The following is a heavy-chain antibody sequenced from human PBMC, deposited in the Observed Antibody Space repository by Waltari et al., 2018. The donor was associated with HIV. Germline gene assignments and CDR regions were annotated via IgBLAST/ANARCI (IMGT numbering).Heavy chain of an antibody. D-gene: IGHD6-13*01. V-gene: IGHV1-18*01. CDR1: GYTFTSYV. CDR2: ISAYNGNT. J-gene: IGHJ4*02. CDR3: ARVAGAAGLAYYVDY. Sequence: QVQLVQSGAEVKKPGASVKVSCKASGYTFTSYVISWFLQAPGQGLEWMGWISAYNGNTNYAQKLQGRVTMTTDTSTSTAYMELRSLRSDDTAVYYCARVAGAAGLAYYVDYWGQGTLVTVSS.